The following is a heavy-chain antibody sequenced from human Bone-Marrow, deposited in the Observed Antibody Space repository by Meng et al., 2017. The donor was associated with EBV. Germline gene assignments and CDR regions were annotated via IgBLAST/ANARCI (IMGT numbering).Heavy chain of an antibody. CDR2: ISAYNGNT. CDR1: GYTFTSYG. D-gene: IGHD3-3*01. V-gene: IGHV1-18*01. J-gene: IGHJ4*02. Sequence: QVPLVESGGEVKKPGASVKVSCKASGYTFTSYGISWVRQAPGQGLEWMGWISAYNGNTNYAQKLQGRVTMTTDTSTSTAYMELRSLRSDDTAVYYCARDDYDFWSGYLFDYWGQGTLVTVSS. CDR3: ARDDYDFWSGYLFDY.